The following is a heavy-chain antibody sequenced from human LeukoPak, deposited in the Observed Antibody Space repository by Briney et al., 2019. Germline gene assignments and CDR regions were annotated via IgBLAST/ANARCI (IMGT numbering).Heavy chain of an antibody. CDR3: AAPGGYDLRGGGSSWYFDY. J-gene: IGHJ4*02. CDR1: GYTFTSYD. D-gene: IGHD5-12*01. Sequence: ASVKVSCKASGYTFTSYDINWVRQATGQGLEWMGWMNPNSSNTGYAQKFQGRVTMTRDNSISTAYMELSGLTSEDTAVYYCAAPGGYDLRGGGSSWYFDYWGQGTLVTVSS. V-gene: IGHV1-8*01. CDR2: MNPNSSNT.